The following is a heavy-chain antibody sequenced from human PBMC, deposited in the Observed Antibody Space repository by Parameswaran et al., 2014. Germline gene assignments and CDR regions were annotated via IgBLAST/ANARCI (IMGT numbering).Heavy chain of an antibody. V-gene: IGHV1-69*05. CDR3: ARDRSGYDTGSGKYNWFDP. CDR2: IIPIFGTA. J-gene: IGHJ5*02. Sequence: WVRQAPGQGLEWMGGIIPIFGTANYAQKFQGRVTITTDESTSTAYMELSSLRSEDTAVYYCARDRSGYDTGSGKYNWFDPWGQGTLVTVSS. D-gene: IGHD5-12*01.